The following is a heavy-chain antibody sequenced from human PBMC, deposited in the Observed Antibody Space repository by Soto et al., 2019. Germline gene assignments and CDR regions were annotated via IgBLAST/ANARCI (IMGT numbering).Heavy chain of an antibody. D-gene: IGHD3-10*01. J-gene: IGHJ4*02. CDR1: GFTFSNYG. CDR3: ASALETGDY. CDR2: IWYDGSNK. Sequence: QVQLVESGGGVVQPGRSLRLSCAASGFTFSNYGMHWVRQAPGMGPEWVAVIWYDGSNKDYADSVKGRFTISRDNSKNTLYLQMNSLRAEDTAVYYCASALETGDYWGQGTLVTVSS. V-gene: IGHV3-33*01.